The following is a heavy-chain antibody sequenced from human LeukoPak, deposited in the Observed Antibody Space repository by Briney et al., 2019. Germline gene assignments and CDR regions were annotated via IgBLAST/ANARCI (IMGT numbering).Heavy chain of an antibody. J-gene: IGHJ4*02. D-gene: IGHD3-10*01. CDR1: GYSFTRYW. V-gene: IGHV5-51*07. CDR2: IYPDDSNT. Sequence: GESLKISSKGSGYSFTRYWIAWVHQMPGKGLEWMGIIYPDDSNTRYSPSFQGQVTFAADKSTNTAYLQWSSLKASDTAMYYCARRSSGARGPLDYWGQGALVTVSS. CDR3: ARRSSGARGPLDY.